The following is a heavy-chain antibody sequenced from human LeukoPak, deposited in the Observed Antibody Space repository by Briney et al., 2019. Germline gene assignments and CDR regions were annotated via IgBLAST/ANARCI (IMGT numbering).Heavy chain of an antibody. CDR3: ARRIGYSSGHSAVYYFDY. CDR2: INSGGDDT. CDR1: GFTFSSYW. Sequence: GGSLRLSCAASGFTFSSYWMSWVRQAPGKGLVWVSLINSGGDDTRYADSVKGRFTISRDNAKNTLYLQMNSLRAEDTAVYYCARRIGYSSGHSAVYYFDYWGQGTLVTVSS. V-gene: IGHV3-74*01. J-gene: IGHJ4*02. D-gene: IGHD6-19*01.